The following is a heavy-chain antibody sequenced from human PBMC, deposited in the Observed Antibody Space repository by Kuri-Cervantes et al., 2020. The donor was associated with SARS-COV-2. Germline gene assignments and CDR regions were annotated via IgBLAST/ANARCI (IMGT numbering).Heavy chain of an antibody. CDR1: GFTFSSYG. Sequence: GGSLRLSCAASGFTFSSYGMTWVRQAPGKGLEWVSSISSSSDYIYYADSVKGRFTVSRDNAENSLYLQMNSLRAGDTAVYYCASDRGYCSGGGCYSTGFSFDYWGQGALVTVSS. CDR3: ASDRGYCSGGGCYSTGFSFDY. J-gene: IGHJ4*02. D-gene: IGHD2-15*01. V-gene: IGHV3-21*01. CDR2: ISSSSDYI.